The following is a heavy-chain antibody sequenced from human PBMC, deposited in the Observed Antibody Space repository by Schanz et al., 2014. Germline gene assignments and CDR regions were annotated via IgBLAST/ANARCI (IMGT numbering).Heavy chain of an antibody. Sequence: QLMQSGSEVRKPGASVRVSCKASGYSFTTYDVNWVRQATGQGLEWMGWIIPILDKTNYAQKFQGRVTMTADKSTSTVYMEVSGLRSEDTAVYFCARGPSTGAFDIWGQGTMVTVSS. V-gene: IGHV1-69*10. CDR1: GYSFTTYD. CDR3: ARGPSTGAFDI. J-gene: IGHJ3*02. CDR2: IIPILDKT.